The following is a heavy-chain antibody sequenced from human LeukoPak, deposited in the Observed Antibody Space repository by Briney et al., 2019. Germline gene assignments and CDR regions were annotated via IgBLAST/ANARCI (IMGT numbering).Heavy chain of an antibody. Sequence: GGSLRLSCAAPGFTVRSNYMSWVRQAPGKGLEWVAVLRKVGTTFYTDSVKGRFTISRDTSKNTLNLQMNSLRAEDTAVYYCAREGEKGDGYNHGLDYWGQGTLVTVSS. D-gene: IGHD5-24*01. J-gene: IGHJ4*02. CDR1: GFTVRSNY. V-gene: IGHV3-53*01. CDR3: AREGEKGDGYNHGLDY. CDR2: LRKVGTT.